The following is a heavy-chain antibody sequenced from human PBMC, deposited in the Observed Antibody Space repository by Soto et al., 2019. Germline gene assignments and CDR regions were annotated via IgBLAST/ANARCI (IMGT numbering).Heavy chain of an antibody. V-gene: IGHV3-23*01. CDR1: GFTFSSYA. CDR3: AKHAVQELLRFGYFDL. J-gene: IGHJ2*01. Sequence: EVQLLEYGGGLVQPGGSLRLSCAASGFTFSSYAMSWVRQAPGTGLEWVSAISGSGGSTYYADSVKGRFTISRDNSKNTLYLQMTSLRAENTAVYYCAKHAVQELLRFGYFDLWGRGTLVTVSS. D-gene: IGHD5-12*01. CDR2: ISGSGGST.